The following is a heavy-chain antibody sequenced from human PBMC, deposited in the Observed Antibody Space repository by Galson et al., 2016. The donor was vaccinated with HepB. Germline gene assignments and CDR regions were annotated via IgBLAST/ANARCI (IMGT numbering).Heavy chain of an antibody. Sequence: SLRLSCAVSGFMFRGFWIHWVRQVPGKAPVWVSRVSQDGITTAYADSVKGRFSISRDDAKQTVYLQMNSLRAEDTSMYYCATSSSWGPLAYWGQGTRVTVSS. J-gene: IGHJ4*02. CDR3: ATSSSWGPLAY. CDR2: VSQDGITT. CDR1: GFMFRGFW. D-gene: IGHD6-13*01. V-gene: IGHV3-74*03.